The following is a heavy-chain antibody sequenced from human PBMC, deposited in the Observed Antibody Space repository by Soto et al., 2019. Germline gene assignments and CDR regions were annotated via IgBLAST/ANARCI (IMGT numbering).Heavy chain of an antibody. CDR3: ACQQRGILTGYYIDY. CDR1: GYSFTSYW. V-gene: IGHV5-51*01. D-gene: IGHD3-9*01. Sequence: GESLKISCKGSGYSFTSYWIGWVRQMPGKGLEWMGIIYPGDSDTRYSPSFQGQVTISADKSISTAYLQWSSLKASDTAMYYCACQQRGILTGYYIDYWGQGTLVTVSS. CDR2: IYPGDSDT. J-gene: IGHJ4*02.